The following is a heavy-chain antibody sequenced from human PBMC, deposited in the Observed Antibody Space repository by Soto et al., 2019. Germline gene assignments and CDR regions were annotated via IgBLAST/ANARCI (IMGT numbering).Heavy chain of an antibody. CDR3: TRDQGGSYDSWFDP. CDR1: FTFSMYS. D-gene: IGHD1-26*01. V-gene: IGHV3-21*01. Sequence: EVQVVESGGGLVQPGGSLRLSCSFTFSMYSMNWVRQAPGKGLEWVASISSGGSYIKYADSVKGRFTISRDNAKNSVSLQRNRLRVDDTAGYFCTRDQGGSYDSWFDPWGQGTLVTVSS. J-gene: IGHJ5*02. CDR2: ISSGGSYI.